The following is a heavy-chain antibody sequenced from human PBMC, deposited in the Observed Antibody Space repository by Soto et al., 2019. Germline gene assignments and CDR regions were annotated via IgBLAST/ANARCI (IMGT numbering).Heavy chain of an antibody. V-gene: IGHV1-3*01. J-gene: IGHJ5*02. D-gene: IGHD1-26*01. Sequence: ASVKVSCKASGYTFTSYAMHWVRQAPGQRLEWMGWINAGNGNTEYSQKFQGRVTITRDTSASTAYMELSSLRSEDTAVYYCARSWELINWFDPWGQGPLVTVSS. CDR2: INAGNGNT. CDR3: ARSWELINWFDP. CDR1: GYTFTSYA.